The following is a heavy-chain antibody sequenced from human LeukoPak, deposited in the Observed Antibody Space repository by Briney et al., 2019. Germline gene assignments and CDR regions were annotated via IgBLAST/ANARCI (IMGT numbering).Heavy chain of an antibody. CDR3: ARQRGNSDY. Sequence: PSETLSLTCTVSGGSISSYYWSWIRQPPGKGLEWIGYIYYSGSTNYNPSLKSRVTISVDTSKNQFSLKLTSVAAADTAVYYCARQRGNSDYWGQGTLVTVSS. V-gene: IGHV4-59*08. CDR1: GGSISSYY. J-gene: IGHJ4*02. CDR2: IYYSGST.